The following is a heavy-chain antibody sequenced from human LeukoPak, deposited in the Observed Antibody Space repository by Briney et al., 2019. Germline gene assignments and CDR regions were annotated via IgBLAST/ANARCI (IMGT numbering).Heavy chain of an antibody. J-gene: IGHJ3*02. CDR2: IWSDENKR. V-gene: IGHV3-33*01. Sequence: GGSLRLSCAASGSTFSSYGMHWVRQAPGKGLEWVAVIWSDENKRFYADSVKGRFTISRDNFKSTLYLQMNSLRVEDTAVYYCAREGLTTTPNNAFDIWGQGTMVTVSS. CDR1: GSTFSSYG. D-gene: IGHD4-11*01. CDR3: AREGLTTTPNNAFDI.